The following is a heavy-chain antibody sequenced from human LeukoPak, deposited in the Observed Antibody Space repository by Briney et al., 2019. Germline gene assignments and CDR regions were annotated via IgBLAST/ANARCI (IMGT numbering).Heavy chain of an antibody. CDR1: GGSVSSGSYY. Sequence: SETLSLTCTVSGGSVSSGSYYWSWIRQPPGKGLEWIGYIYYSGSTNYNPSLKSRVTISVDTSKNQFSLKLSSVTAADTAVYYCARRQRFNFWSGNYYYGTDVWGQGTTITVSS. J-gene: IGHJ6*02. CDR3: ARRQRFNFWSGNYYYGTDV. CDR2: IYYSGST. V-gene: IGHV4-61*01. D-gene: IGHD3-3*01.